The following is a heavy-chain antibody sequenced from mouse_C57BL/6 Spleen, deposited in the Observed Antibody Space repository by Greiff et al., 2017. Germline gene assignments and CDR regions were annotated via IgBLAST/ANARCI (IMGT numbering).Heavy chain of an antibody. J-gene: IGHJ2*01. Sequence: EVKLVESGPELVKPGASVKMSCEASGYTFTDYNMHWVKQSHGKSLEWIGYINPNNGGTSYNQKFKGKATLTVNKSSSTAYMELRSLTSEDSAVYYCARDSNYPYYFDYWGQGTTLTVSS. D-gene: IGHD2-5*01. CDR3: ARDSNYPYYFDY. V-gene: IGHV1-22*01. CDR1: GYTFTDYN. CDR2: INPNNGGT.